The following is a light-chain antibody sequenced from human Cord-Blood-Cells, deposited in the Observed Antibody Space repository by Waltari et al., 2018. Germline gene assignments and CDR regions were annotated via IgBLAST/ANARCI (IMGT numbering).Light chain of an antibody. V-gene: IGKV1-5*01. CDR1: QSISSW. CDR2: DAS. Sequence: DIQMTQSPSTLSASVGDRVTITCRASQSISSWLSWYKQKPGKAPKLLFYDASSLESGVPSRFSGSGSGTEFTLTISSLQPDDFATYYCQQYNSYSLTFGGGTKVEIK. CDR3: QQYNSYSLT. J-gene: IGKJ4*01.